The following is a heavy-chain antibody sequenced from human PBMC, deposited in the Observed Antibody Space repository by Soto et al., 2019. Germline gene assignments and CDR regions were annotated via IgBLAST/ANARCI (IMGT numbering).Heavy chain of an antibody. CDR1: GGSISSSSYY. CDR2: IYYSGST. V-gene: IGHV4-39*07. Sequence: PSETLSLTCTVSGGSISSSSYYWGWIRQPPGKGLEWIGSIYYSGSTYYNPSLKSRVTISVDTSKNQFSLKLTSVTAADTAVYHCARSVFPWGQGTLVTVSS. CDR3: ARSVFP. J-gene: IGHJ5*02.